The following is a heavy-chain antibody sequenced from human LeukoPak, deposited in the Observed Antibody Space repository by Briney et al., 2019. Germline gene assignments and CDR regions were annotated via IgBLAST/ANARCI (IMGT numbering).Heavy chain of an antibody. Sequence: SETLSLTCTVSGGSISSGGFYWSWIRQHPGKGLEWIGYIDYSGSTYYNPSLKSRVTISIDTSKNQFSLNLSSVTAADTAMYYCAKYSSGWHFDYWGQGTLVTVSS. CDR3: AKYSSGWHFDY. D-gene: IGHD6-19*01. J-gene: IGHJ4*02. CDR2: IDYSGST. V-gene: IGHV4-31*03. CDR1: GGSISSGGFY.